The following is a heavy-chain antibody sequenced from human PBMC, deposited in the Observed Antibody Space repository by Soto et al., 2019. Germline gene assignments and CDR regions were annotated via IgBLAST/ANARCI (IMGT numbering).Heavy chain of an antibody. Sequence: QLQLQESGSGLVKPSQTLSLTCAVSGGSISSGGYSWSWNRQPPGKGLEWIGYIYQSGSTNYNPPTKGRAPTSVDRAKNYSAGKLSSGPAGTAAVYYCASVPPPGGRGPLVTFPS. J-gene: IGHJ5*02. CDR3: ASVPPP. V-gene: IGHV4-30-2*01. CDR1: GGSISSGGYS. D-gene: IGHD6-6*01. CDR2: IYQSGST.